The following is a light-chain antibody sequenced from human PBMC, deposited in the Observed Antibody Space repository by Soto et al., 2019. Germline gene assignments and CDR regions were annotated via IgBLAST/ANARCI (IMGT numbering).Light chain of an antibody. CDR2: DAS. CDR1: QSITGD. CDR3: HQYKDWHQT. Sequence: EIVMTQSPATLSVSPGERVTLSCRASQSITGDLAWYQQKPGQAPRLLLYDASTRATGVADRFSGSGSGTDFTLTINGLQTEDFAVYYCHQYKDWHQTFGKGTRVEMK. V-gene: IGKV3-15*01. J-gene: IGKJ1*01.